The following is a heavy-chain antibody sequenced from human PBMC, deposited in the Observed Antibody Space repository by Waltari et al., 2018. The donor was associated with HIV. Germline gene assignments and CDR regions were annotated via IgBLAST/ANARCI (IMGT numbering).Heavy chain of an antibody. V-gene: IGHV5-51*01. D-gene: IGHD1-26*01. CDR2: IYHGDSDT. CDR3: ARQGGSYYWFDP. J-gene: IGHJ5*02. Sequence: APPVKSGAEVKKPGESLKISCRGSVYSCSSYWIGWVRQMPGNGLEWMGIIYHGDSDTRYSPSFQGQVTISADKSISTAYLQWSSLKASDTAMYYCARQGGSYYWFDPWGQGTLVTVSS. CDR1: VYSCSSYW.